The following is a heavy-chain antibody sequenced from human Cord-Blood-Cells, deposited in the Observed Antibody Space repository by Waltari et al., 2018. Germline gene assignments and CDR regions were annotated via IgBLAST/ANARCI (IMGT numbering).Heavy chain of an antibody. CDR3: AGTFCGGDCYFAFDI. V-gene: IGHV4-4*02. Sequence: QVPLQESGPGLVKPSGTLSLTCAVSGGSISSSNWWSWVRQPPGKGLEWIGEIYHSGSTNYNPSLKSRVTISVDKSKNQFSLKLSSVTAADTAVYYCAGTFCGGDCYFAFDIWGQGTMVTVSS. CDR2: IYHSGST. J-gene: IGHJ3*02. CDR1: GGSISSSNW. D-gene: IGHD2-21*01.